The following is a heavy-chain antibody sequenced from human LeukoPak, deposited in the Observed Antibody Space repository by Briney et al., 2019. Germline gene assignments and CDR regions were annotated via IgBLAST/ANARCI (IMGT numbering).Heavy chain of an antibody. Sequence: ASVKVSCTASGYTFTSYGISWVRQAPGQGLGWMGWISAYNGNTNYAQTLQGRVTMTTDTSTSTAYMELRSLRSDDTAVYYCARDDSDLGYCSGGSCSFDYWGQGTLVTVSS. J-gene: IGHJ4*02. D-gene: IGHD2-15*01. CDR1: GYTFTSYG. V-gene: IGHV1-18*01. CDR3: ARDDSDLGYCSGGSCSFDY. CDR2: ISAYNGNT.